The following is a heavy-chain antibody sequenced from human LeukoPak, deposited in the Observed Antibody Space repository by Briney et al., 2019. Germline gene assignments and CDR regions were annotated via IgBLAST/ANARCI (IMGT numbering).Heavy chain of an antibody. V-gene: IGHV4-34*01. CDR1: GGSFSGYY. D-gene: IGHD6-19*01. CDR3: ARGPQQWLVLTWFDP. Sequence: SETLSLTCAVYGGSFSGYYWSWIRQPPGKGLEWIGGINHSGSTNYNPSLKSRVTISVDTSKNQFSLKLSSVTAADTAVYYCARGPQQWLVLTWFDPWGQGTLVTLSS. CDR2: INHSGST. J-gene: IGHJ5*02.